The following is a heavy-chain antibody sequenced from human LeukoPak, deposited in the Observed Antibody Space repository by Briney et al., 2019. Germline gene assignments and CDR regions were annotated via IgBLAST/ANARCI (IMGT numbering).Heavy chain of an antibody. D-gene: IGHD1-26*01. V-gene: IGHV4-59*01. CDR3: ARDRIVGAPFYYYYGMDV. CDR1: GGSISSFY. CDR2: IYYTGST. J-gene: IGHJ6*02. Sequence: SETLSLTCTVSGGSISSFYWSWIRQPPGKGLEWIGYIYYTGSTNYNPSLKSRVTISVDTSKNQFSLKLSSVTAADTAVYYCARDRIVGAPFYYYYGMDVWGQGTTVTVSS.